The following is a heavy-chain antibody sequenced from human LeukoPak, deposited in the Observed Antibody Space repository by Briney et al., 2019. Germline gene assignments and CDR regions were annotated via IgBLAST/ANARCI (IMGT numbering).Heavy chain of an antibody. V-gene: IGHV3-74*01. Sequence: GGSLRLSYAACGFTFSNYWMHWVRQAPGKGLVWVSRINSDGSSTTYADSVRGRFTISRDNAKNTLWLQMNSLRAEDTAVYYCVRDLAATSFWGQGTMVTVSS. CDR1: GFTFSNYW. J-gene: IGHJ3*01. CDR3: VRDLAATSF. CDR2: INSDGSST. D-gene: IGHD5-12*01.